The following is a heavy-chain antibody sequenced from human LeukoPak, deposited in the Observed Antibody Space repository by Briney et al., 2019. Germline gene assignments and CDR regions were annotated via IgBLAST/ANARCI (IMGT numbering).Heavy chain of an antibody. CDR3: ARDQGGTVDY. J-gene: IGHJ4*02. CDR1: GGSISSYY. V-gene: IGHV4-59*01. Sequence: SEALSLTCTVSGGSISSYYWSWLRQPPGKGLEWIGYIYYSGSTNYNPSLKSRVTISVDTSKNQFSLKLSSVTAADTAVYYCARDQGGTVDYWGQGTLVTVSS. D-gene: IGHD3-16*01. CDR2: IYYSGST.